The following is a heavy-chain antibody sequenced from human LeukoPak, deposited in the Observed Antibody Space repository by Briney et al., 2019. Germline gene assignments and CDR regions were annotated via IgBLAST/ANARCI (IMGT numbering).Heavy chain of an antibody. CDR1: GYTFTTYA. D-gene: IGHD2-21*01. V-gene: IGHV7-4-1*02. Sequence: GASVKVSCKASGYTFTTYAMNWVRQAPGQGLEWMGWINTKTGNPTYVQGFTGRFVFSLDSSVSTAYLQISSLKAEDTAVYYCARDGEWPLTAWGQGTLVTVSS. J-gene: IGHJ4*02. CDR2: INTKTGNP. CDR3: ARDGEWPLTA.